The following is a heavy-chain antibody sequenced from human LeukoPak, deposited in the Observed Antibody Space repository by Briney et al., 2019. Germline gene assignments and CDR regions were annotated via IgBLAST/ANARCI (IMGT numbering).Heavy chain of an antibody. CDR3: AKYLAAGKFYFDY. D-gene: IGHD6-13*01. CDR1: GFPFSSYA. J-gene: IGHJ4*02. V-gene: IGHV3-23*01. CDR2: IGATGGDL. Sequence: GGSLRLSCAASGFPFSSYAMTWVRQAPGKGLEWVSAIGATGGDLYYADSVKGRFTISRDNSKNTLYLRIHSLRAEDTAIYYCAKYLAAGKFYFDYWGQGALVTVSS.